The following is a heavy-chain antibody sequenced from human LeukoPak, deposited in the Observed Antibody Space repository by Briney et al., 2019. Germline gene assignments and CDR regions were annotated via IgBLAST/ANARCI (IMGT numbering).Heavy chain of an antibody. V-gene: IGHV4-59*01. CDR1: GDSISSYY. CDR3: ARVLGGWYRDDAFDI. J-gene: IGHJ3*02. D-gene: IGHD6-19*01. Sequence: SETVSLTCTVSGDSISSYYWSWTRQPPGKGLEWIGYIYYSGCTNYHPSLNRQVTISVDTSKNQFSLKLSSVTAADTAVYYCARVLGGWYRDDAFDIWGEGTMDPVSS. CDR2: IYYSGCT.